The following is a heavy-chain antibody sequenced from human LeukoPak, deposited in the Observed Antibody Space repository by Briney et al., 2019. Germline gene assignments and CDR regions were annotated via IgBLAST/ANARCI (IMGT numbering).Heavy chain of an antibody. J-gene: IGHJ4*02. CDR3: AREQPGIAVAGKGDY. Sequence: ASVKVSCKASGYTFTSYAMNWVRQAPGQGLEWMGWINTNTGNPTYAQGFTGRFVFSLDTSVSTAYLQISSLKAEDTAVYYCAREQPGIAVAGKGDYWGQGTLVTVSS. D-gene: IGHD6-19*01. V-gene: IGHV7-4-1*02. CDR2: INTNTGNP. CDR1: GYTFTSYA.